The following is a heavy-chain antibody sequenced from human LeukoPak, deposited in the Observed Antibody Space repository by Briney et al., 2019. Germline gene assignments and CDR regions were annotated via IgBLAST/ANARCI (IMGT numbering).Heavy chain of an antibody. V-gene: IGHV3-74*01. D-gene: IGHD2-21*01. CDR2: ISSDGTYT. Sequence: GGSLRLSCAASGFTFSSHLMHWVRQAPGKGLVWVSRISSDGTYTNYADSVRGRFTTSRDNSKNTLYLQMNSLRAEDAAVYYCAKAVAYGHFDYWGQGTLVTVSS. CDR1: GFTFSSHL. J-gene: IGHJ4*02. CDR3: AKAVAYGHFDY.